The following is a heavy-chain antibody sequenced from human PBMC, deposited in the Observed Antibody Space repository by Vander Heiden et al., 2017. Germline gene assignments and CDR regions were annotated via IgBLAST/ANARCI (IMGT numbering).Heavy chain of an antibody. D-gene: IGHD2-15*01. CDR1: GFTFSSYW. J-gene: IGHJ4*02. CDR3: ARDKYCSGGSCYSGGGFDY. V-gene: IGHV3-7*01. CDR2: IKQDGSEK. Sequence: EVQLVESGGGLVQPGGSLRLSCAASGFTFSSYWMSWVRQAPGKGLEGVANIKQDGSEKYYVDSVKGRFTISRDNAKNSLYLQMNSLRAEDTAVYYCARDKYCSGGSCYSGGGFDYWGQGTLVTVSS.